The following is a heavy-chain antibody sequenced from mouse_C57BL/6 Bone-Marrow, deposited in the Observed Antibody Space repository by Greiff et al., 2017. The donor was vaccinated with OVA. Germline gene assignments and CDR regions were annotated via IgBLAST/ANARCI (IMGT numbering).Heavy chain of an antibody. D-gene: IGHD4-1*01. J-gene: IGHJ3*01. CDR2: INPSTGGT. CDR3: ARSNWGFAY. CDR1: GYSFTGYY. Sequence: EVQLQQSGPELVKPGASVKISCKASGYSFTGYYMNWVKQSPEKSLEWIGEINPSTGGTTYNQKFKAKATLTVDKSSSTPYMQLKSLTSEDSAVYYCARSNWGFAYWGQGTLVTVSA. V-gene: IGHV1-42*01.